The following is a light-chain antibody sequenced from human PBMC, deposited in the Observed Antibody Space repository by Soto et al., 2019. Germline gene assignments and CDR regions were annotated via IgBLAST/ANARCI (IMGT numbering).Light chain of an antibody. CDR2: GAS. V-gene: IGKV3-15*01. CDR3: QQYHIWPPT. J-gene: IGKJ5*01. CDR1: ETVATN. Sequence: PGDRATLSCWASETVATNLAWYQQKPGQAPRLLISGASTRAAGISDRFSGSGSGTEFTLTSSSLQSEDFAVYYCQQYHIWPPTFGQGTRLEIK.